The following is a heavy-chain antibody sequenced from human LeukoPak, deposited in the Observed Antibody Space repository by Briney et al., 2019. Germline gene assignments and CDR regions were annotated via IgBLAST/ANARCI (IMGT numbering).Heavy chain of an antibody. J-gene: IGHJ4*02. CDR1: GGSISSYY. CDR3: ARETAMAKRVEFDY. Sequence: SETLSPTCTVSGGSISSYYWSWIRQPPGKGLEWIGYIYYSGSTNYNPSLKSRVTMSVDTSKNQFSLKLSSVTAADTAVYYCARETAMAKRVEFDYWGQGTLVTVSS. V-gene: IGHV4-59*12. CDR2: IYYSGST. D-gene: IGHD5-18*01.